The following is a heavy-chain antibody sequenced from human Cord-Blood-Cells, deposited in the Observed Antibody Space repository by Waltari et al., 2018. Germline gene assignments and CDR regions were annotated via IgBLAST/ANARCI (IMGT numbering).Heavy chain of an antibody. CDR3: ARVGSIAATTNWFDP. CDR2: IIPIFGTA. Sequence: QVQLVQSGAEVKKPGSSVKVSCKASGGTFRSYAISWLRPAPGQGLEWMGGIIPIFGTANYAQKFQGRVTITADESTSTAYMELSSLRSEDTAVYYCARVGSIAATTNWFDPWGQGTLVTVSS. D-gene: IGHD6-13*01. J-gene: IGHJ5*02. V-gene: IGHV1-69*01. CDR1: GGTFRSYA.